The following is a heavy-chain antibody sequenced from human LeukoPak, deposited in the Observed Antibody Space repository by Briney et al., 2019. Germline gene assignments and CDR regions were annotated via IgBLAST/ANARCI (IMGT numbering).Heavy chain of an antibody. CDR1: GGSFSGYY. Sequence: PSETLSLTCAVYGGSFSGYYWSWIRQPPGKGLEWIGEINHSGSTNYNPSLKSRVTISVDTSKNQFSLKLSSVTAADTAVYYCARAGWFGEFSTDYWDQGTLVTVSS. D-gene: IGHD3-10*01. CDR2: INHSGST. CDR3: ARAGWFGEFSTDY. V-gene: IGHV4-34*01. J-gene: IGHJ4*02.